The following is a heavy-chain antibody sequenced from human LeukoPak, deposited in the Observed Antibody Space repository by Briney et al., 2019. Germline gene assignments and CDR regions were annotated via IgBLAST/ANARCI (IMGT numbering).Heavy chain of an antibody. CDR3: ARGSGWFYY. Sequence: SETLSLTCTVSGGSISSYYWSWIRQPPGKGLEWIGYIYYSGSTTYNPSLKSRVTISVDTSKNQFSLKLSSVTAADTAVYYCARGSGWFYYWGQGTLVTVSS. V-gene: IGHV4-59*01. CDR2: IYYSGST. CDR1: GGSISSYY. J-gene: IGHJ4*02. D-gene: IGHD6-19*01.